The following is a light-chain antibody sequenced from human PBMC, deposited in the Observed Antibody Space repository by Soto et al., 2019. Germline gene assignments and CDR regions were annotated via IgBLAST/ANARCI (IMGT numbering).Light chain of an antibody. CDR1: QSISNY. CDR3: QQTYNTPPYT. Sequence: DLQVTQSPSSLSASVGDRVTITCRASQSISNYLNWYQQKPGKAPKVLIYAASTLQSGVPSRFSGSGSGTDFTLTISSLQPEDFATYYCQQTYNTPPYTFGQGTNLEIK. CDR2: AAS. V-gene: IGKV1-39*01. J-gene: IGKJ2*01.